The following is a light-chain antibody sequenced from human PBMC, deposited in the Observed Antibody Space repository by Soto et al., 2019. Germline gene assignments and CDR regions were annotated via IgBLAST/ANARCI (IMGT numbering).Light chain of an antibody. Sequence: DTQMTQSPSSLSASVGDRVTITCRASQGIYNYLAWYQQKPGKVPKILIYAASSLVSGVPSRFSGSGSGTDFTLNISSLQPEDVATYYCQQCNSAPFTFGPGTKVDIK. V-gene: IGKV1-27*01. CDR1: QGIYNY. CDR2: AAS. CDR3: QQCNSAPFT. J-gene: IGKJ3*01.